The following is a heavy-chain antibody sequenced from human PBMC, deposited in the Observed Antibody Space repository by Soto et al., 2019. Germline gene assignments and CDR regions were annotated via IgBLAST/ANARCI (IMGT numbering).Heavy chain of an antibody. Sequence: APVKVSCKASGFTFTSSAVQWVRQVRGQRLEWIGWIVVGSGNTNYAQKFQERVTITRDMSTSTAYMELSSLRSEDTAVYYCAAPLGYDFRRMDVWGKGTTVTVSS. J-gene: IGHJ6*04. CDR2: IVVGSGNT. D-gene: IGHD3-3*01. V-gene: IGHV1-58*01. CDR3: AAPLGYDFRRMDV. CDR1: GFTFTSSA.